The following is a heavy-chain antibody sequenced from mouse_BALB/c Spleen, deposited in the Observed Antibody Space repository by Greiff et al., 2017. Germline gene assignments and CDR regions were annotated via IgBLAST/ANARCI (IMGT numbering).Heavy chain of an antibody. D-gene: IGHD1-2*01. V-gene: IGHV5-17*02. Sequence: EVQLVESGGGLVQPGGSRKLSCAASGFSFSSFGMHWVRQAPEKGLEWVAYISSGSSTIYYADTVKGRFTISRDNPKNNLFLQMTSLRSEDTAMYYCARSPTTAYFDYWGQGTTLTVSA. CDR2: ISSGSSTI. CDR3: ARSPTTAYFDY. J-gene: IGHJ2*01. CDR1: GFSFSSFG.